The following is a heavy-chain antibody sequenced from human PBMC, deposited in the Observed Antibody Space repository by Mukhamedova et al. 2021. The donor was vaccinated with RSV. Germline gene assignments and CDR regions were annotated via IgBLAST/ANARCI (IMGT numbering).Heavy chain of an antibody. D-gene: IGHD5-18*01. Sequence: RQAPGKGLEWVSGISANSGSTYYADSVKGRFTISRDNFKNTLYLQMNSLRAEDTAVYYCAKDWDVDTAMVRLAVFDYWGQGTLVT. V-gene: IGHV3-23*01. J-gene: IGHJ4*02. CDR2: ISANSGST. CDR3: AKDWDVDTAMVRLAVFDY.